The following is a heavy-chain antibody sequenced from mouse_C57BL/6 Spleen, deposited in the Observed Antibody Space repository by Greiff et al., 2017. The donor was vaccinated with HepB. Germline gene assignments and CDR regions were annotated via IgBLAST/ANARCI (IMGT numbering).Heavy chain of an antibody. Sequence: EVQLQQSGAELVRPGASVKLSCTASGFNIKDYYMHWVKQRPEQGLEWIGRIDPEDGDTEYAPKFQGKATMTADTSSNTAYLQLSSLTSEDTAVYYCTTETAQSWFAYWGQGTLVTVSA. V-gene: IGHV14-1*01. CDR3: TTETAQSWFAY. J-gene: IGHJ3*01. CDR2: IDPEDGDT. D-gene: IGHD3-2*02. CDR1: GFNIKDYY.